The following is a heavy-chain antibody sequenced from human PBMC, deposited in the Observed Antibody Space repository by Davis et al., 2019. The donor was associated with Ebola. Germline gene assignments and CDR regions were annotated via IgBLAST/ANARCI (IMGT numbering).Heavy chain of an antibody. CDR1: RFTFSSYA. CDR2: ISDSGGVT. Sequence: PGGSLRLSCAASRFTFSSYAMSWVRQAPGKGLEWVSGISDSGGVTYYAESVEGRFTISRDNSKNTLYLQANSLRAEDTAVYYCAKLSSANCYSNFDYWGQGTLVTVSS. D-gene: IGHD2-2*01. CDR3: AKLSSANCYSNFDY. V-gene: IGHV3-23*01. J-gene: IGHJ4*02.